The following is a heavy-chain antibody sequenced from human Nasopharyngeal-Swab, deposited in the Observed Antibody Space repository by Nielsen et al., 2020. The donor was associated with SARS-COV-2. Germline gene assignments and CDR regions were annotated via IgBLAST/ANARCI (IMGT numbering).Heavy chain of an antibody. CDR2: IYYSGST. J-gene: IGHJ3*02. CDR3: TRVRIAVAGTQAFDI. CDR1: GGSISSDY. D-gene: IGHD6-19*01. Sequence: SETLSLTCTVSGGSISSDYWSWIRQPPGKGLEWIGYIYYSGSTKYNPSLKSRVTTSVDTSKNQFSLKLSSVTAADTAVYYCTRVRIAVAGTQAFDIWGQGTMVTVSS. V-gene: IGHV4-59*13.